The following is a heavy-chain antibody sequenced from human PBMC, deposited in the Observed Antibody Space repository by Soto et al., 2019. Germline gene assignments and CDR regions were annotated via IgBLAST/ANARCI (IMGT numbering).Heavy chain of an antibody. Sequence: GESLKISCKGSGYSFTSYWIGWVRQMPGKGLEWMGIIYPGDSDTRYSPSFQGQVTISADKSISTAYLQWSSLKASDTAMYYCATTYYYDSSGYPNWFDPWGQGTLVTVSS. J-gene: IGHJ5*02. D-gene: IGHD3-22*01. CDR2: IYPGDSDT. V-gene: IGHV5-51*01. CDR3: ATTYYYDSSGYPNWFDP. CDR1: GYSFTSYW.